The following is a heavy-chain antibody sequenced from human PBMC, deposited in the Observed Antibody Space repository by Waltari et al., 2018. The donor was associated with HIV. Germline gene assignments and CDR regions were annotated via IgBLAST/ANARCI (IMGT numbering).Heavy chain of an antibody. Sequence: QVQLQESGPGLVKPSETLSLTCAVSGGSISSYNWWSWVRQTPGKGLGWIGEMYHSGSTNYNPSLKRRVTIVVDKSKNQFSLKVTSVTAADTAVYYCARVLTGDYGSSRFDPWGQGTLVTVSS. D-gene: IGHD4-17*01. V-gene: IGHV4-4*02. CDR1: GGSISSYNW. CDR2: MYHSGST. CDR3: ARVLTGDYGSSRFDP. J-gene: IGHJ5*02.